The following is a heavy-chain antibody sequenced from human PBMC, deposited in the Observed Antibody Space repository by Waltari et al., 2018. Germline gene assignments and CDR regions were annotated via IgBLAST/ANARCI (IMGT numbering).Heavy chain of an antibody. D-gene: IGHD3-16*01. J-gene: IGHJ4*02. CDR2: SYTGGST. V-gene: IGHV3-53*01. CDR1: GFTVSSYY. CDR3: ARGGWGY. Sequence: EVQLVESGGDLIQPGGSLRLSCAASGFTVSSYYMSWVRQAPGKGLEWVSISYTGGSTYYADSVKGRFTISRDNSKNTLYLQMNSLGAEDTAVYDCARGGWGYWGQGTLVTVSS.